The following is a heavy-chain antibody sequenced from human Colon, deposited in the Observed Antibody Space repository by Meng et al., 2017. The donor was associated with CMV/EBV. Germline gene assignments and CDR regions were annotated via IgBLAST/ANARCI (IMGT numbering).Heavy chain of an antibody. CDR1: GFTFSDYY. V-gene: IGHV3-11*01. CDR3: ARGGEMNHDY. J-gene: IGHJ4*02. D-gene: IGHD1-14*01. Sequence: GGSLRLSCAASGFTFSDYYMSWIRQAPGKGLDWISYITNSGITTYYADSVRDRFTISRDNAKNSLYLQMNSLRADDTAVYYCARGGEMNHDYWGQGTLVTVSS. CDR2: ITNSGITT.